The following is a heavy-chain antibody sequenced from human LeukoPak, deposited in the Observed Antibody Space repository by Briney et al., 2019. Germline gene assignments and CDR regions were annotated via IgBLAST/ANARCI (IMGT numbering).Heavy chain of an antibody. CDR2: IKSKIDGEPR. D-gene: IGHD3-10*01. V-gene: IGHV3-15*01. J-gene: IGHJ3*01. CDR1: GFTFSDGW. CDR3: TTDSGAFDV. Sequence: PGGSLRLSCAASGFTFSDGWMSWVRQVPGKGLEWVGRIKSKIDGEPREYAAPVEGRFSISRDDSKATVYLQMSGLRTEDTALYYCTTDSGAFDVWGRGTMVTVSS.